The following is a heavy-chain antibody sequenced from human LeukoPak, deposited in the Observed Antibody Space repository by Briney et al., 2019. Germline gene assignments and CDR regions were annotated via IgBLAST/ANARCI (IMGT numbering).Heavy chain of an antibody. CDR3: ARGTAMARGYYGMDV. D-gene: IGHD5-18*01. J-gene: IGHJ6*02. V-gene: IGHV1-69*04. CDR2: IIPILGIA. CDR1: GGTFSSYA. Sequence: SVKASCKASGGTFSSYAISWVRQAPGQGLEWMGRIIPILGIANYAQKFQGRVTITADKSTSTAYMELSSLRSEDTAVYYCARGTAMARGYYGMDVWGQGTTVTVSS.